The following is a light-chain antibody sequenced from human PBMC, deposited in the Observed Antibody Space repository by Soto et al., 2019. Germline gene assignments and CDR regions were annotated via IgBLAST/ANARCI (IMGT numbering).Light chain of an antibody. CDR3: TSYAGSNIWV. Sequence: QSVLTQPPSASGSPGQSVTISCTGTSSDVVAYNYVSWYQQYPGKAPKLMIYEVNKRPSGLPDRFSGSKSVKTASLTVSGLQPEDEADYHSTSYAGSNIWVFGGGTKLTVL. J-gene: IGLJ3*02. CDR2: EVN. CDR1: SSDVVAYNY. V-gene: IGLV2-8*01.